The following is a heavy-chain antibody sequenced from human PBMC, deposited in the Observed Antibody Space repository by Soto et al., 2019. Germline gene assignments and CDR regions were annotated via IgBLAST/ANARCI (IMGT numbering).Heavy chain of an antibody. CDR3: ARVRAARHTGDYYYGMDV. V-gene: IGHV1-18*01. D-gene: IGHD6-6*01. CDR1: GYTFTSYG. CDR2: ISAYNGNT. Sequence: ASVKVSCKASGYTFTSYGISWVRQAPGQGLEWMGWISAYNGNTNYAQKLQGRVTMTTDTSTSTAYMELRSLRSDDTAVYYCARVRAARHTGDYYYGMDVWGQGTTVTVSS. J-gene: IGHJ6*02.